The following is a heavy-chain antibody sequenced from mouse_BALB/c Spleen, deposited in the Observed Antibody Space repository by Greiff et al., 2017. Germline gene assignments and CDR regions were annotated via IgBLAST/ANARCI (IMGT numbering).Heavy chain of an antibody. J-gene: IGHJ4*01. CDR1: GFNIKDTY. CDR3: ARNHYYAMDY. V-gene: IGHV14-3*02. Sequence: VQLQQSGAELVKPGASVKLSCTASGFNIKDTYMHWVKQRPEQGLEWIGRIDPANGNTKYDPKFQGKATITADTSSNTAYLQLSSLTSEDSAVYYCARNHYYAMDYWGQGTSVTVSS. CDR2: IDPANGNT.